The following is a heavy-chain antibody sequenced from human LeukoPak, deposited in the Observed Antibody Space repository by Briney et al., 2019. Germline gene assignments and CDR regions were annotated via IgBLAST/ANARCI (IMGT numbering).Heavy chain of an antibody. J-gene: IGHJ4*02. Sequence: SENLSLTCTVSGGSISSYYWSWIRQPPGKGLEWIGYIYYSGSTNYNPSLKSRVTISVDTSKNQFSLKLSSVTAADTAVYYCARRSTVTGFDYWGQGTLVTVSS. CDR3: ARRSTVTGFDY. D-gene: IGHD4-17*01. V-gene: IGHV4-59*01. CDR1: GGSISSYY. CDR2: IYYSGST.